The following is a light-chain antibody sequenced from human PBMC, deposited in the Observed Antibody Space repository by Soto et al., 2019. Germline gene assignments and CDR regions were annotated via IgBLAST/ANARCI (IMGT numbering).Light chain of an antibody. J-gene: IGLJ1*01. CDR2: DVT. Sequence: QSVLTQPASVSGSPGQSITISCTGTSSDVGGYNSVSWYRQDPGKAPKLMIYDVTNRPPGVSNRFSGSKSGNTASLTISGLQAEDEADYYCSSFTSDITYVFGTGTKLTVL. V-gene: IGLV2-14*01. CDR1: SSDVGGYNS. CDR3: SSFTSDITYV.